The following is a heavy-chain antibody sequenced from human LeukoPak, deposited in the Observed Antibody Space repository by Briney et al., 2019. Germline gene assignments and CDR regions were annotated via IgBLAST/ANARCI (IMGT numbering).Heavy chain of an antibody. CDR2: IYYSGST. Sequence: SETLSLTCTVSGGSISSSSYYWGWIRQPPGKGLEWIGSIYYSGSTYYNPSLKSRVTISVDTSKNQFSLKLSSVTAADTAVYYCGTMAAAAPFDYWGQGTLVTVSS. CDR3: GTMAAAAPFDY. V-gene: IGHV4-39*07. CDR1: GGSISSSSYY. D-gene: IGHD6-13*01. J-gene: IGHJ4*02.